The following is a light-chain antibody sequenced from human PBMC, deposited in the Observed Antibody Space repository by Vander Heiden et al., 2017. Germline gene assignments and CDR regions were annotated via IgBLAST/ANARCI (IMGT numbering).Light chain of an antibody. J-gene: IGLJ2*01. CDR3: SSYTSSSIVV. CDR1: SSDVGGYNY. Sequence: QSALTQPASVSGSPGPSTTISCTGTSSDVGGYNYVSWYQQHPGKAPKLMIYEVSNRPSGVSNRFSGSKSGNTASLTISGLQAEDEADYYCSSYTSSSIVVFGGGTKLTVL. V-gene: IGLV2-14*01. CDR2: EVS.